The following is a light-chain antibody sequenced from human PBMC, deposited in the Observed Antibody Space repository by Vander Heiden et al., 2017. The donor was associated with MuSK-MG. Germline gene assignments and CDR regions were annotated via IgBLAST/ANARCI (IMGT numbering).Light chain of an antibody. CDR3: QQDGSSPGT. CDR1: QSVASC. J-gene: IGKJ1*01. CDR2: DAS. Sequence: SRGDRAILSCGASQSVASCLAWYQQKPGRAPRLVIYDASSRATGIPDRFSGSGCGTDFTLTISRLEPEDFAVYYCQQDGSSPGTVGQGSKVEIK. V-gene: IGKV3D-20*01.